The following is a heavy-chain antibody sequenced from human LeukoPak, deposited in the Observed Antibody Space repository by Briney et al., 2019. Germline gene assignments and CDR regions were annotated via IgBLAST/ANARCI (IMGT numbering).Heavy chain of an antibody. CDR1: GGTFSSYA. J-gene: IGHJ4*02. CDR3: AREPYYYDSSGYYSYFDY. Sequence: ASVKVSCKASGGTFSSYAISWVRQAPGQGLEWMGGIIPIFGTANYAQKFQGRVTIPTDESTSTAYMELSSLRSEDTAVYYCAREPYYYDSSGYYSYFDYWGQGTLVTVSS. CDR2: IIPIFGTA. D-gene: IGHD3-22*01. V-gene: IGHV1-69*05.